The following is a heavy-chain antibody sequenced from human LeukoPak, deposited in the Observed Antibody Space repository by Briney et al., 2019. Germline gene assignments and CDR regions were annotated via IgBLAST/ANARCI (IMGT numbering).Heavy chain of an antibody. Sequence: SETLSLTSPVAGYSTSRGYIWGWIRQSPGKGLEWIGRIFHSGSTSYNPSLKSRVTLSVDTSKNGFSLTLTSVTAADTAIYYCSSPSQTYIDYWGQGTLVTVSS. D-gene: IGHD2-2*02. CDR1: GYSTSRGYI. J-gene: IGHJ4*02. V-gene: IGHV4-38-2*01. CDR3: SSPSQTYIDY. CDR2: IFHSGST.